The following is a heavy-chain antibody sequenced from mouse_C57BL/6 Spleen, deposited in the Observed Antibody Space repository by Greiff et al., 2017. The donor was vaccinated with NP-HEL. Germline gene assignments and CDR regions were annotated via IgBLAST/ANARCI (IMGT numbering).Heavy chain of an antibody. Sequence: QVQLKESGPELVKPGASVKISCKASGYAFSSSWMNWVKQRPGKGLEWIGRIYPGDGDTNYNGKFKGKATLTADKSSSTAYMQLSSLTSEDSAVYFCAIPYGSSYDFDYWGQGTTLTVSS. D-gene: IGHD1-1*01. J-gene: IGHJ2*01. V-gene: IGHV1-82*01. CDR1: GYAFSSSW. CDR3: AIPYGSSYDFDY. CDR2: IYPGDGDT.